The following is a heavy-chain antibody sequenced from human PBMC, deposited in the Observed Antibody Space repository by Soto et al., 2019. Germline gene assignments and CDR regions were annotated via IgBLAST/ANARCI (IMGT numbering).Heavy chain of an antibody. Sequence: SETLSLTCTVSGGSISSGGYYWSWIRQHPGKGLEWIGYIYYSGSTYYNPSLKSRVTISVDTSKNQFSLKLSSVTAADTAVYYCARGSVVAATHFDYWGQGTLVTVSS. J-gene: IGHJ4*02. V-gene: IGHV4-31*03. D-gene: IGHD2-15*01. CDR2: IYYSGST. CDR1: GGSISSGGYY. CDR3: ARGSVVAATHFDY.